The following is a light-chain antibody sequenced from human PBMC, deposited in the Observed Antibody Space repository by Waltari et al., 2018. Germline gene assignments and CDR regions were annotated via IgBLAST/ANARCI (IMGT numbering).Light chain of an antibody. Sequence: QSALTQPASVSGSPGQSITISCTGTSRDIGGYVYVSWYQQYPGKAPKLIIYDVIYRPSGVSNRFSGSKSGNTASLTISGLQAEDEANYYCCSYTSASTLGVFGGRTKLTVL. CDR1: SRDIGGYVY. CDR3: CSYTSASTLGV. J-gene: IGLJ3*02. CDR2: DVI. V-gene: IGLV2-14*03.